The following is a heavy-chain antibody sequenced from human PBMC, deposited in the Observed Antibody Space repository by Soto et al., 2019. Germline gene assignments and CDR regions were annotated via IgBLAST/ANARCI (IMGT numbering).Heavy chain of an antibody. CDR3: ARDQGNELADY. D-gene: IGHD6-13*01. J-gene: IGHJ4*02. CDR1: GFTFSSYA. Sequence: QVQLVESGGGVVQPGRSLRLSCAASGFTFSSYAMHWVRQAPGKGLEWVAVISYDGSNKYYSDSVKGRFTISRDNSKNTLYLQMNRLRAEDTAVYYCARDQGNELADYWGQGTLVTVSS. V-gene: IGHV3-30-3*01. CDR2: ISYDGSNK.